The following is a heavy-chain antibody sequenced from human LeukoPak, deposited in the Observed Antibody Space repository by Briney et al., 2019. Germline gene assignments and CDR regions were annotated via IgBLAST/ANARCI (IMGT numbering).Heavy chain of an antibody. D-gene: IGHD3-10*01. J-gene: IGHJ4*02. CDR3: AKTGSRDQGGLDY. CDR2: ISGSGGNT. CDR1: GFTFSSFA. V-gene: IGHV3-23*01. Sequence: PGGSLRLSCAASGFTFSSFAINWVRQAPGKGLEWVSGISGSGGNTHYADSVKGRFTISRDNSKNRLFLQMNSLRVEDTAVYFCAKTGSRDQGGLDYWGQGTLATVSS.